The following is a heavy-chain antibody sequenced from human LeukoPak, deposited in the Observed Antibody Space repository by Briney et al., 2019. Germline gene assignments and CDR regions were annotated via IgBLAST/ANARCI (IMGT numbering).Heavy chain of an antibody. CDR3: ARVRRRWLQPYYFDY. Sequence: SVKVSCTASGGTFSIYAISWVRQAPGQGLEWMGGIIPIFGTANYAQKFQGRVTITADESTSTAYMELSSLRSEDTAVYYCARVRRRWLQPYYFDYWGQGTLVTVSS. D-gene: IGHD5-24*01. J-gene: IGHJ4*02. CDR1: GGTFSIYA. V-gene: IGHV1-69*13. CDR2: IIPIFGTA.